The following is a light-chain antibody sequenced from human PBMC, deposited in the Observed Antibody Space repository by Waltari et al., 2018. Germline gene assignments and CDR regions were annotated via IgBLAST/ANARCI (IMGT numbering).Light chain of an antibody. CDR3: QQRSGGPT. CDR2: GAA. CDR1: QSVSSSY. Sequence: EIVLTQSPGTLSLSPGERATLSCRASQSVSSSYLAWYQQKPGQAPRLLIYGAARRATGIPDRFSGSGSGTDFTLTISRLEPEDFAVYYCQQRSGGPTFGQGTKVEIK. J-gene: IGKJ1*01. V-gene: IGKV3-20*01.